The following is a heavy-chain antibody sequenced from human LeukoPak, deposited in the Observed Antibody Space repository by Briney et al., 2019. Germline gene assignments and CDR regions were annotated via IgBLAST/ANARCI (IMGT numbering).Heavy chain of an antibody. V-gene: IGHV1-8*01. J-gene: IGHJ4*02. D-gene: IGHD1-20*01. Sequence: ASVKVSCKATGYTFTNYGISWVRQAPGQGLEWMGWMNPNSGNTGYAQKFQGRVTITRNTSISTAYMELSSLRSEDTAVYYCARGHNWNFDYWGQGTLVTVST. CDR1: GYTFTNYG. CDR3: ARGHNWNFDY. CDR2: MNPNSGNT.